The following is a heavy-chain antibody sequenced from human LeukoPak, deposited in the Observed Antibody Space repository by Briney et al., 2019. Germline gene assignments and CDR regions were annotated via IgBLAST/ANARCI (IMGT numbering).Heavy chain of an antibody. CDR3: ARVPLGEFKGFDP. J-gene: IGHJ5*02. CDR2: IKSDGSTT. Sequence: PGGSLRLSCAASGFTFSTYWMHWVRQAPGKGLVWVSRIKSDGSTTNYGDSVKDRFTISRDNAKNTLYLQMNSLRADDTAVYYCARVPLGEFKGFDPWGQGTLVTVSS. CDR1: GFTFSTYW. D-gene: IGHD3-10*01. V-gene: IGHV3-74*01.